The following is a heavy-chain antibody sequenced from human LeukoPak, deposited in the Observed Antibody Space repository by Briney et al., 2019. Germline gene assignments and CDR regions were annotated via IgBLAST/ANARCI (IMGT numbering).Heavy chain of an antibody. Sequence: GGSLRLSCAASGFTFNTYAMHWVRQAPGKGLEWVAVISYDGSNKYYADSLKGRITISRDNSKNTLFLQMNSLRDEDTAVYYCARVAMSDSSGYCDYWGQGTLVTVSS. CDR1: GFTFNTYA. D-gene: IGHD3-22*01. V-gene: IGHV3-30*07. J-gene: IGHJ4*02. CDR3: ARVAMSDSSGYCDY. CDR2: ISYDGSNK.